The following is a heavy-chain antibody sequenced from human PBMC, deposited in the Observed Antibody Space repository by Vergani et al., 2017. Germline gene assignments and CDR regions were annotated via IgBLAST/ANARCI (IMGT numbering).Heavy chain of an antibody. J-gene: IGHJ6*03. Sequence: QVQLVQSGAEVKKPGSSVKVSCKASGYTFTGYYMHWVRQAPGQGLEWMVWINPNSGGTNYAQKFQGRVTMTRDTSTSTVYMGLSSLRSEDTAVYYCAIVKPSLGIDYYYMDVWGKGTTVTVSS. CDR2: INPNSGGT. V-gene: IGHV1-2*02. CDR1: GYTFTGYY. CDR3: AIVKPSLGIDYYYMDV. D-gene: IGHD3-16*01.